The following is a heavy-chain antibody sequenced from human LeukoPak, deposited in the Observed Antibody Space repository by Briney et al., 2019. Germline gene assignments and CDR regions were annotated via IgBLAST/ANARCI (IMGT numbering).Heavy chain of an antibody. CDR3: ARDRRVSRGTATEFDY. Sequence: GASVKVSCKASGYTFTSYGISWVRQAPRQGLEWMGWISAYNGSTNYAQKLQGRVTMTTDTSTSTAYMELRSLRSDDTAVYYCARDRRVSRGTATEFDYWGQGTLVTVSS. D-gene: IGHD1/OR15-1a*01. V-gene: IGHV1-18*01. J-gene: IGHJ4*02. CDR1: GYTFTSYG. CDR2: ISAYNGST.